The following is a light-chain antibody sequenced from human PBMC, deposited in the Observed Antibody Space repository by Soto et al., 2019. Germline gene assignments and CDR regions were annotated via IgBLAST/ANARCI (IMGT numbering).Light chain of an antibody. V-gene: IGLV2-14*01. J-gene: IGLJ1*01. CDR3: SSYISSSTLV. CDR1: SDDIGTYNF. Sequence: QSVLTQPASVSGSPGQSITISCTGTSDDIGTYNFVSWYQQYPGKAPQLIIYEVSNRPSGVSNRFSGSKSGNTASLTISGLQAEDEADYYCSSYISSSTLVFGTGTKVTVL. CDR2: EVS.